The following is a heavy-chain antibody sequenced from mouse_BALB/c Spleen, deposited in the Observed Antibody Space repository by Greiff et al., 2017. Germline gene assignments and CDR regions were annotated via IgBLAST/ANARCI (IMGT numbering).Heavy chain of an antibody. D-gene: IGHD1-2*01. Sequence: QVQLQQPGAELVKPGASVKMSCKASGYTFTSYNMHWVKQTPGQGLEWIGAIYPGNGDTSYNQKFKGKATLTADKSSSTAYMQLSSLTSEDSAVYYCARDYGWGYFDYWGQGTTLTVSS. CDR2: IYPGNGDT. V-gene: IGHV1-12*01. CDR1: GYTFTSYN. J-gene: IGHJ2*01. CDR3: ARDYGWGYFDY.